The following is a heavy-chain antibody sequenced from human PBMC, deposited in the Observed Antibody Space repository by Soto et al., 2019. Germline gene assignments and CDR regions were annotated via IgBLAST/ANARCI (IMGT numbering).Heavy chain of an antibody. CDR3: AKDLGYSGYDLRGSFDY. CDR1: GFTFSSYA. CDR2: ISGSGGST. Sequence: GGSLRLSCAASGFTFSSYAMSWVRQAPGKGLEWVSAISGSGGSTYYADSVKGRFTISRDNSKNTLYLQMSSLRAEDTAVYYCAKDLGYSGYDLRGSFDYWGQGTLVTVSS. D-gene: IGHD5-12*01. J-gene: IGHJ4*02. V-gene: IGHV3-23*01.